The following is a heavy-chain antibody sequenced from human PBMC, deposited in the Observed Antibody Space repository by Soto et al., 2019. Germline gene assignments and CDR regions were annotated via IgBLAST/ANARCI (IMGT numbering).Heavy chain of an antibody. CDR3: ARGLVVTAIPAYYYHGKEL. Sequence: SVKVSCKASGGTFSSYAISWVRQAPGQGLEWMGGIIPIFGTANYAQKFQGRVTITADESTSTAYMELSSLRSEDTAVYYCARGLVVTAIPAYYYHGKELWGQGPPATVPS. V-gene: IGHV1-69*13. J-gene: IGHJ6*02. D-gene: IGHD2-21*02. CDR1: GGTFSSYA. CDR2: IIPIFGTA.